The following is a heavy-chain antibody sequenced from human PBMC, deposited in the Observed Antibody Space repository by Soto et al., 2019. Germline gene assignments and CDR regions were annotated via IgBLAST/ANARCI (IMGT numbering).Heavy chain of an antibody. Sequence: QVQLVESGGAVVQPGRSLRLSCAASGFTLSSYGMHWVRQAPGKGLEWVAVIWYDGNSKYYLDSVKDRFTISRDSSKNTLYLQMNSLRAEDTAVYYCARDRTLSYFDYWGQGTLVTVSS. V-gene: IGHV3-33*04. CDR3: ARDRTLSYFDY. J-gene: IGHJ4*02. CDR2: IWYDGNSK. CDR1: GFTLSSYG.